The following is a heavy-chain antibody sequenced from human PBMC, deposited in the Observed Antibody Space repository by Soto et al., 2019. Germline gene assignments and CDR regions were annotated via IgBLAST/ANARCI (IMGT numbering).Heavy chain of an antibody. CDR2: IYYSRST. D-gene: IGHD3-22*01. V-gene: IGHV4-39*02. CDR3: ATFTMSVVVQTHHYFDY. J-gene: IGHJ4*01. Sequence: PSETLSLTCTVSDGSVTRSNNFWGWIRQPPGKGLEWIGSIYYSRSTYYNPSLKSRLTISVDTSKNHFSLKLSSVTAADTAVYYWATFTMSVVVQTHHYFDYWGRGTRVT. CDR1: DGSVTRSNNF.